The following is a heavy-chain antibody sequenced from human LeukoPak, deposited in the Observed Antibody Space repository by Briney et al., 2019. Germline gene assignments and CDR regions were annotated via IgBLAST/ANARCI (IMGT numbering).Heavy chain of an antibody. CDR3: ARGRWELLSFDY. CDR1: GASISSGSYY. CDR2: IFASGST. J-gene: IGHJ4*02. Sequence: PSQTLSLTCTVSGASISSGSYYWNWIRQPAGKGLEWIGRIFASGSTNYNPSLKSRVTISLDTSKNQLSLKLSSVTAADTAVYYCARGRWELLSFDYWGQGTLVTVSS. D-gene: IGHD1-26*01. V-gene: IGHV4-61*02.